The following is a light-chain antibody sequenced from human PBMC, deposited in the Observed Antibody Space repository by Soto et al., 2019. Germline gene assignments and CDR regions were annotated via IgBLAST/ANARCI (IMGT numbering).Light chain of an antibody. Sequence: QSVLTQPPSASGTPGQRVNISRSGSSSNIGSNTVNWYQQLPGTAPKLLIYNNNQRPSGVPDRFSGSKSGTSASLAISGLQSEDEADYYCAAWDDSLNGLVFGTGTKLTVL. J-gene: IGLJ1*01. V-gene: IGLV1-44*01. CDR1: SSNIGSNT. CDR2: NNN. CDR3: AAWDDSLNGLV.